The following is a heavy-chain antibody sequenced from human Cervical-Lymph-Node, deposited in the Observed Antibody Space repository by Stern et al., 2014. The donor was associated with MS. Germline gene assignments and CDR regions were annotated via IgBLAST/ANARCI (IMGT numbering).Heavy chain of an antibody. CDR2: THRSGSP. V-gene: IGHV4-38-2*02. CDR3: ARWGYGDYEADY. D-gene: IGHD4-17*01. CDR1: PYSISSGYY. Sequence: QVQLVQSGPRLVKPSETLSLTCSVSPYSISSGYYWAWIRQSPGKGLEWIGTTHRSGSPYYNPSLKSRVTISADTSKNQFFLMLTSVAAADTAVYYCARWGYGDYEADYWGQGTLVTVSS. J-gene: IGHJ4*02.